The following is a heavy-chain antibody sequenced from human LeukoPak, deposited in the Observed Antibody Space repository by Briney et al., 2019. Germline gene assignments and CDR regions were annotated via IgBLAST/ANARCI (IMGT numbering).Heavy chain of an antibody. V-gene: IGHV1-2*02. CDR1: GYTFTGYY. CDR3: ARPSPPGDGYNPCDY. J-gene: IGHJ4*02. D-gene: IGHD5-24*01. CDR2: INPNSGGT. Sequence: ASVKVSCKASGYTFTGYYMHWVRQAPGQGLEWMGWINPNSGGTNYAQKFQGRVTMTRDTSISTAYMELSRLRSDDTAVYYCARPSPPGDGYNPCDYWGPGALVIVSS.